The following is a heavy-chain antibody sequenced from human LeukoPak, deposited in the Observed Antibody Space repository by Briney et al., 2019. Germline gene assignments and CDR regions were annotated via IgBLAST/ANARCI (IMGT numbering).Heavy chain of an antibody. J-gene: IGHJ4*02. Sequence: GGSLRLSCAASGFTFSSYAMSWVRQAPGKGLKWVSAISGSGGSTYYADSVKGRFTISRDNSKNTLYLQMNSLRAEDTAVYYCAKDGDQLRYFDWSFDYWGQGTLVTVSS. CDR3: AKDGDQLRYFDWSFDY. CDR2: ISGSGGST. CDR1: GFTFSSYA. V-gene: IGHV3-23*01. D-gene: IGHD3-9*01.